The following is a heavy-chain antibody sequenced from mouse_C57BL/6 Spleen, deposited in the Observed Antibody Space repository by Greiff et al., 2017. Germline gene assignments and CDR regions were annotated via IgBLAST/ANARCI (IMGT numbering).Heavy chain of an antibody. D-gene: IGHD1-1*01. Sequence: VKLQESGAELVKPGASVKMSCKASGYTFTTYPIEWMKQNHGKSLEWIGNFHPYNDDTKYNEKFKGKATLTVEKSSSTVYLELSRLTSDDSAVYYCARRGYYGSSNYFDYWGQGTTLTVSS. CDR3: ARRGYYGSSNYFDY. V-gene: IGHV1-47*01. J-gene: IGHJ2*01. CDR2: FHPYNDDT. CDR1: GYTFTTYP.